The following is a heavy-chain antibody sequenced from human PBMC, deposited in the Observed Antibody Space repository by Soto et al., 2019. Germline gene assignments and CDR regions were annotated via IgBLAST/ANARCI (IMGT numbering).Heavy chain of an antibody. D-gene: IGHD2-15*01. J-gene: IGHJ6*02. CDR2: ISISGDRT. CDR3: ARGDRGGSGSPASYYYSGLDV. CDR1: GFTFNTFA. V-gene: IGHV3-23*01. Sequence: GGSLRLSCVTSGFTFNTFAMSWVRRAPGKGLEWVSAISISGDRTYYADSVKGRFTISRDNSNNVLFLQMNSLRIEDTALYYCARGDRGGSGSPASYYYSGLDVWGQGTTVTVSS.